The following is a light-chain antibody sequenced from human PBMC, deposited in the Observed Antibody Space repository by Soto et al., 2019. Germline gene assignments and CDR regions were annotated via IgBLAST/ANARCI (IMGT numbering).Light chain of an antibody. CDR3: QQSYSTPPT. J-gene: IGKJ4*01. Sequence: DIQMTQSPSSLSASVGDRVTITCRASQSISSYLNWYQQKPGKAPKLLIYAASSLQSGVPSRFSGSVSGTDFTLTISILQTDDFATYYCQQSYSTPPTFVAGTKAE. V-gene: IGKV1-39*01. CDR1: QSISSY. CDR2: AAS.